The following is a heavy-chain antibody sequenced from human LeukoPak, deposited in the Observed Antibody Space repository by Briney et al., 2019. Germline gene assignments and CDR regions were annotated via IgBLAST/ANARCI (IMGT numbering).Heavy chain of an antibody. V-gene: IGHV1-2*02. CDR1: GYTFTSYG. CDR2: INPNSGGT. CDR3: TREGTAIDWFDP. D-gene: IGHD5-18*01. Sequence: ASVKVSCKASGYTFTSYGISWVRQAPGQGLEWMGWINPNSGGTNYAQKFQGRVTMTRDTSISTAYMELSSLRSEDTAVYYCTREGTAIDWFDPWGQGTLVTVSS. J-gene: IGHJ5*02.